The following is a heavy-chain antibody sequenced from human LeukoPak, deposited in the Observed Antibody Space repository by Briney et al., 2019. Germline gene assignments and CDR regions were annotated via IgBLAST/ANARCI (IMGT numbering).Heavy chain of an antibody. CDR1: GGSISSSSYY. Sequence: PSETLSLTCTVSGGSISSSSYYWGWIRQPPGKGLEWIGSIYYSGSTYYNPSLKSRVTISVDTSKNQFSLKLSSVTAADAAVYYCARWYYYDSSGYYYVLDYWGQGTLVTVSS. D-gene: IGHD3-22*01. CDR2: IYYSGST. J-gene: IGHJ4*02. V-gene: IGHV4-39*01. CDR3: ARWYYYDSSGYYYVLDY.